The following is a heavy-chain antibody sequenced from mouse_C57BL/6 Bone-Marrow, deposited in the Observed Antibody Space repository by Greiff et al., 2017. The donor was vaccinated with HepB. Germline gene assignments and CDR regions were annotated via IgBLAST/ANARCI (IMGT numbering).Heavy chain of an antibody. J-gene: IGHJ2*01. Sequence: VQLQQSGAELARPGASVKLSCKASGYTFTSYGISWVKQITGQGLEGIGEIYPRRGNTYYNAKFKGKATLTADKSSSTAYMELRSLTSEDSAVYFCARWLQGFDYWGQGTTLTVSS. CDR2: IYPRRGNT. D-gene: IGHD2-2*01. V-gene: IGHV1-81*01. CDR3: ARWLQGFDY. CDR1: GYTFTSYG.